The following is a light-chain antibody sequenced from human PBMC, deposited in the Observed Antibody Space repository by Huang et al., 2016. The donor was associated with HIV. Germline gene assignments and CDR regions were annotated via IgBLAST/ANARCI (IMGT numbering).Light chain of an antibody. CDR1: QSVNNK. Sequence: EVVMTQSPVTLSVSPGERATLSCRASQSVNNKLAWFQQKPGQAPRLLIHDASIRATGIPDRFSGSGSGTESTLTISSLQSEDFAVDYCQQYNNWPPWTFGQGTKVEIK. V-gene: IGKV3-15*01. CDR3: QQYNNWPPWT. CDR2: DAS. J-gene: IGKJ1*01.